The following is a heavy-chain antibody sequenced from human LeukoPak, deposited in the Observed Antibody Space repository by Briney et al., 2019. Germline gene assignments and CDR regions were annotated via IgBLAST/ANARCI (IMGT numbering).Heavy chain of an antibody. J-gene: IGHJ6*03. V-gene: IGHV3-11*01. CDR1: GFTFGDYY. CDR2: ISSSGSTI. CDR3: ARDPGAAAAYYYYMDV. Sequence: GGSLRLSCAASGFTFGDYYMSWIRQAPGKGLEWVSYISSSGSTIYYADSVKGRFTISRDNAKNSLYLQMNSLRAEDTAVYYCARDPGAAAAYYYYMDVWGKGTTVTVSS. D-gene: IGHD6-13*01.